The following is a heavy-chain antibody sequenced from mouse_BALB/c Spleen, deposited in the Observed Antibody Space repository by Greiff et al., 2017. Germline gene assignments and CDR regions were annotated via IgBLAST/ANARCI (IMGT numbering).Heavy chain of an antibody. CDR2: ISYSGST. CDR1: GYSITSDYA. Sequence: EVKVEESGPGLVKPSQSLSLTCTVTGYSITSDYAWNWIRQFPGNKLEWMGYISYSGSTSYNPSLKSRISITRDTSKNQFFLQLNSVTTEDTATYYCAELGRDYFDYWGQGTTLTVSS. D-gene: IGHD4-1*01. CDR3: AELGRDYFDY. J-gene: IGHJ2*01. V-gene: IGHV3-2*02.